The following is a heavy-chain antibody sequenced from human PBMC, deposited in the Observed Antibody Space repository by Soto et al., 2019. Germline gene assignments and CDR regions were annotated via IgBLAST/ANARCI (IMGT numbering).Heavy chain of an antibody. CDR1: GYTFTSYY. CDR2: ISPSSGGT. Sequence: QVQLVQSGAEVKKPGASVRVSCKASGYTFTSYYIHWVRQAPGHGPEWMGMISPSSGGTDYAQKCQGRVTMTRDTSTRTVYMELSSLRSEDTAVYSCTRSIITTAGTDAFDLWGQGTLVTVSS. D-gene: IGHD6-13*01. CDR3: TRSIITTAGTDAFDL. J-gene: IGHJ3*01. V-gene: IGHV1-46*03.